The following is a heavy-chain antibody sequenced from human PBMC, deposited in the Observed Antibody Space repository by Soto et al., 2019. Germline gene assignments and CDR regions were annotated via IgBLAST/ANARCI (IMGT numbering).Heavy chain of an antibody. Sequence: GGSLRLSCAASGFTFSSYGMHWVRQAPGKGLEWVAVISYDGSNKYYADSVKGRFTISRDNSKNTLYLQMNSLRAEDTAVYYCAKLYCANGVCYNLRNYMDVWGKGTTVTVSS. D-gene: IGHD2-8*01. V-gene: IGHV3-30*18. CDR2: ISYDGSNK. CDR1: GFTFSSYG. J-gene: IGHJ6*03. CDR3: AKLYCANGVCYNLRNYMDV.